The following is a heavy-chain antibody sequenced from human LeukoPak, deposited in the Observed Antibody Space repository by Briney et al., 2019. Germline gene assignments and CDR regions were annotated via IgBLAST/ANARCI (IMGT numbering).Heavy chain of an antibody. J-gene: IGHJ3*02. Sequence: SETLSLTCTVSGYSISSGYYWGWIRQPPGKGLEWIGSIYHSGSTYYNPSLKSRVTISVDTSENQFSLKLSSVTAADTAVYYCARVFSYSSSSFAFDIWGQGTMVTVSS. V-gene: IGHV4-38-2*02. D-gene: IGHD6-6*01. CDR1: GYSISSGYY. CDR2: IYHSGST. CDR3: ARVFSYSSSSFAFDI.